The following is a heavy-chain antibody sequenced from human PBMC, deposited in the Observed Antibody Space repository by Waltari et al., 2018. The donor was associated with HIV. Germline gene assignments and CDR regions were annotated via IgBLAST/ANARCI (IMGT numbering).Heavy chain of an antibody. CDR1: VLNVSSDY. J-gene: IGHJ5*02. V-gene: IGHV3-53*03. Sequence: EVQLVVSGGGLFRPGASLRLPCLVSVLNVSSDYMTWVRQPPGKGLEWVSTLYVPTTGTDRFYAPSVKGRFTISRDNSENTLYLQMSGLRAEDTAVYYCVRGSLMTTAAPWGQGTLVTVSS. D-gene: IGHD4-17*01. CDR2: LYVPTTGTDR. CDR3: VRGSLMTTAAP.